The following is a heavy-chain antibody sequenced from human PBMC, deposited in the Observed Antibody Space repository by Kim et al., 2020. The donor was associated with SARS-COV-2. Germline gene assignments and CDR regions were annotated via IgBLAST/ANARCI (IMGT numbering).Heavy chain of an antibody. D-gene: IGHD6-13*01. CDR1: GGTFSSYA. CDR2: IIPIFGTA. Sequence: SVKVSCKASGGTFSSYAISWVRQAPGQGLEWMGGIIPIFGTANYAQKFQGRVTITADESTSTAYMELSSLRSEDTAVYYCARDRGIAPGGGMDVWGQGTTVTVSS. V-gene: IGHV1-69*13. J-gene: IGHJ6*02. CDR3: ARDRGIAPGGGMDV.